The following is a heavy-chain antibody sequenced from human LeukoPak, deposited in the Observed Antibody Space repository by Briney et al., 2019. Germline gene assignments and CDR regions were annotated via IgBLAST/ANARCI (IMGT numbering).Heavy chain of an antibody. CDR1: GGSISSYY. D-gene: IGHD3-10*01. Sequence: KSSETLSLTCTVSGGSISSYYWSWIRQPAGKGLEWIGRIYTSGSTNYNPSLKSRVTMSVDTSKNQFSLKLSSVTAADTAVYYCARDGRIGAYYGSGSYSYWGQGTLVTVSS. CDR2: IYTSGST. J-gene: IGHJ4*02. CDR3: ARDGRIGAYYGSGSYSY. V-gene: IGHV4-4*07.